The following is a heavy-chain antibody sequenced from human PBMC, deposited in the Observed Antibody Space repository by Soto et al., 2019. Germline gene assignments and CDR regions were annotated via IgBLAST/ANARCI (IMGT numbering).Heavy chain of an antibody. CDR1: GGSVSSGSYY. CDR3: ARALGYCSSTSCYALRPDDWFDP. Sequence: SETLSLTCTVSGGSVSSGSYYWSWIRQPPGKGLEWIGYIYYSGSTNYNTSLKSRVTISVDTSKNQISLKLSSVTAADTAVYYCARALGYCSSTSCYALRPDDWFDPWGQGTLVTVSS. D-gene: IGHD2-2*01. J-gene: IGHJ5*02. V-gene: IGHV4-61*01. CDR2: IYYSGST.